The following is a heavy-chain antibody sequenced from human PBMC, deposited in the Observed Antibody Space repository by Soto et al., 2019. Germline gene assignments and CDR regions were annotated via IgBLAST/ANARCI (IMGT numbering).Heavy chain of an antibody. D-gene: IGHD5-18*01. CDR3: AKNRGSPMVTYYFDY. CDR2: ISGSGAGT. J-gene: IGHJ4*02. Sequence: GGSLRLSCAASGFTFSSYAMSWVRQAPGKGLEWVSAISGSGAGTYYADSVKGRFTISRDNSKDTLYLQMNSLRAEDTAVYYCAKNRGSPMVTYYFDYWGQGTLVTVSS. CDR1: GFTFSSYA. V-gene: IGHV3-23*01.